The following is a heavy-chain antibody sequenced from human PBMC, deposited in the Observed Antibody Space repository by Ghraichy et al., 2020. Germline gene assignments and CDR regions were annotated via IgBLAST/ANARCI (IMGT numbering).Heavy chain of an antibody. J-gene: IGHJ4*02. CDR2: IWNDGSNQ. CDR1: GFTFSTYT. D-gene: IGHD3-10*01. V-gene: IGHV3-33*01. CDR3: AREAGGFDF. Sequence: LSLTCAASGFTFSTYTLHWVRQAPCKGLEWVAVIWNDGSNQRYVESVKGRFTISRDNSKNTLYLHMNSLRAEDTAVYYCAREAGGFDFWGQGTLVTVSS.